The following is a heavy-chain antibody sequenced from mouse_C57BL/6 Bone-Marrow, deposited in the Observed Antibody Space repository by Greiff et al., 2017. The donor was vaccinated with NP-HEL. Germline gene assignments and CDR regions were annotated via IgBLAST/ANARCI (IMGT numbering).Heavy chain of an antibody. CDR1: GYTFTTYP. V-gene: IGHV1-47*01. D-gene: IGHD6-1*01. CDR2: FHPYNDDT. Sequence: VQRVESGAELVKPGASVKMSCKASGYTFTTYPIEWMKQNPGKSLEWIGNFHPYNDDTTYNETFKGKATLTVEKSSSTGFLELSRLTSAYSAVYYCAKASYDWYFDVWGTGTTVTVSS. CDR3: AKASYDWYFDV. J-gene: IGHJ1*03.